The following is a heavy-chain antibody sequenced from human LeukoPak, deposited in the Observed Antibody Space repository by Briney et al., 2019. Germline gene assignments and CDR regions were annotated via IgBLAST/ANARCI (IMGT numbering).Heavy chain of an antibody. Sequence: GGSLRPSCAASGCTLSNRWGTWGRQVPGRGPEGVANVNRDGSETYYVDSVKGRFTISRDNAKNTVYLEMNSLSVEDTATYYCIRDFRSADLWGQGTLVTVTS. V-gene: IGHV3-7*01. CDR1: GCTLSNRW. CDR3: IRDFRSADL. CDR2: VNRDGSET. J-gene: IGHJ5*02.